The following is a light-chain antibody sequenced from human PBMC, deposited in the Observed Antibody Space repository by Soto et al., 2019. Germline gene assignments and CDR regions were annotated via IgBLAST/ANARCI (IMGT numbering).Light chain of an antibody. CDR3: QQYGTSPIT. J-gene: IGKJ5*01. Sequence: IVLTQSPATLSLSPGERATLSCGASQSLSSSHLAWYQQKPGLAPRLLIYDASTRATGISDRFSGSGSGTDFTLTISRLEPEDFAVFYCQQYGTSPITFGQGTRLEIK. V-gene: IGKV3D-20*01. CDR2: DAS. CDR1: QSLSSSH.